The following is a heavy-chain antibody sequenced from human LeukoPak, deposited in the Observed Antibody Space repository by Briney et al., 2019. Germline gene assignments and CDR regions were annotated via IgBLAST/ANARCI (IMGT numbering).Heavy chain of an antibody. D-gene: IGHD7-27*01. CDR2: TRYRSTWNT. Sequence: SQTLSLTCAISGVSVSSKSVAWNWVRQSPSRALESLGRTRYRSTWNTFYSLSVQGRITINADTSRNQVSLCVDSVTPEDTALYYCVRDFNWAFDYWGQGTLVTVSS. CDR3: VRDFNWAFDY. J-gene: IGHJ4*02. CDR1: GVSVSSKSVA. V-gene: IGHV6-1*01.